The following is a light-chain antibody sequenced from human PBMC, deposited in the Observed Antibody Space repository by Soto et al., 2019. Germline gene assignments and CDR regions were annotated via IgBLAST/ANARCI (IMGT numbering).Light chain of an antibody. Sequence: EIVMTQFPATVSLSPGDRATLSCRASRTVHRNVAWYQQKLGQAPRLLIYGASSRATGIPDRFSGSGSGTDFTLTISRLQTEDFAVYYCQQYGISTWTFGQGTKVDIK. CDR3: QQYGISTWT. CDR2: GAS. V-gene: IGKV3-20*01. J-gene: IGKJ1*01. CDR1: RTVHRN.